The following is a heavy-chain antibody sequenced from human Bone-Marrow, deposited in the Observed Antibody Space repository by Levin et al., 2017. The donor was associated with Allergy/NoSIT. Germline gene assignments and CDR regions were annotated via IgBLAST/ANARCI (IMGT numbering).Heavy chain of an antibody. Sequence: GASVKVSCKVSGSTLNEVSVNWVRQSPGEGLEWMGRLDPDTDETDNAQKFHDRVTVTEDTSTDTGYLELSGLRSDGTAIYYWAIGEFDFRSGKPQSFGYWGPGTLITVSS. D-gene: IGHD3-3*01. V-gene: IGHV1-24*01. CDR1: GSTLNEVS. CDR2: LDPDTDET. J-gene: IGHJ4*02. CDR3: AIGEFDFRSGKPQSFGY.